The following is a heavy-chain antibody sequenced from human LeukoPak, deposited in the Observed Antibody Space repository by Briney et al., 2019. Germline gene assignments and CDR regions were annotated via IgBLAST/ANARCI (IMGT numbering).Heavy chain of an antibody. CDR1: DFSFITYA. Sequence: PGGSLRLSCARSDFSFITYAMSWVRQAPGKRLEWVSTIAGRGDATYYADSVKGRFTISRDNSENTFYLQMNSLRADDTAVYYCARVSRNYYGSGSYYPLDYWGQGTLVTVSS. J-gene: IGHJ4*02. CDR3: ARVSRNYYGSGSYYPLDY. CDR2: IAGRGDAT. V-gene: IGHV3-23*01. D-gene: IGHD3-10*01.